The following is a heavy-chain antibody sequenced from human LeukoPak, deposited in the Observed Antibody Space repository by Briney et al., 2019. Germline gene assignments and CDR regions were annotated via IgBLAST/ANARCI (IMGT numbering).Heavy chain of an antibody. D-gene: IGHD4-23*01. CDR1: GFTFDDYA. CDR3: AKGNDYGGNSGLSYYFDY. Sequence: SGGSLRLSCAASGFTFDDYAMHWVRQAPGQGLEWVSGISWNSGSIGYADSVKGRFTISRDNTKNSLYLQMNSLRAEDTALYYCAKGNDYGGNSGLSYYFDYWGQGTLVTVSS. J-gene: IGHJ4*02. CDR2: ISWNSGSI. V-gene: IGHV3-9*01.